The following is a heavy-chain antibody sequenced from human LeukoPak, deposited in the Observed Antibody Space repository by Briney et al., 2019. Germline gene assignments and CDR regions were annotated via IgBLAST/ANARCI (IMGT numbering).Heavy chain of an antibody. V-gene: IGHV3-64*01. D-gene: IGHD2-2*01. CDR3: ARGLGYCSSTSCYAGSDY. J-gene: IGHJ4*02. CDR2: ISSNGGST. CDR1: GFTFSSYA. Sequence: PGGSLILSCAASGFTFSSYAMHWVRQAPGKGLEYVSAISSNGGSTYYANSVKGRFTISRDNSKNTLYLQMGSLRAEDMAVYYCARGLGYCSSTSCYAGSDYWGQGTLVTVSS.